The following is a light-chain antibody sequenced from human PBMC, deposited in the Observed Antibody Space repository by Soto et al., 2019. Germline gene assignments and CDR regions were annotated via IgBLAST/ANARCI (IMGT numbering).Light chain of an antibody. Sequence: DIQMTQSPSTLSASVGDRVTITCRASQSISSWLAWYQQKPGKAPKLLIYDASSLESGVPSRFSGSGSGTEFTLTISSLQSEDFATYYCQQYNSYWTFGQGTKV. CDR1: QSISSW. CDR2: DAS. V-gene: IGKV1-5*01. J-gene: IGKJ1*01. CDR3: QQYNSYWT.